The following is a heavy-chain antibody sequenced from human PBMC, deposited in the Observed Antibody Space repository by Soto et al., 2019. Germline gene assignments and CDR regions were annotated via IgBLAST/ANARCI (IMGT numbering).Heavy chain of an antibody. V-gene: IGHV4-30-2*01. CDR3: ARDRGYCSSTSCYLYYGMDV. CDR1: GGSIGSGGYS. CDR2: IYHSGST. J-gene: IGHJ6*02. Sequence: PSETLSLTCAVSGGSIGSGGYSWSWIRQPPGKGLEWIGYIYHSGSTYYNPSLKSRVTISVDRSKNQFSLKLSSVTAADTAVYYCARDRGYCSSTSCYLYYGMDVWGQGTTVTVSS. D-gene: IGHD2-2*01.